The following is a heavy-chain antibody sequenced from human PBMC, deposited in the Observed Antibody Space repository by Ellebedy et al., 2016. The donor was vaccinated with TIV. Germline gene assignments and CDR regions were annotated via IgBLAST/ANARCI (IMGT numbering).Heavy chain of an antibody. CDR3: ASPAPERGIAARWSLRGGIYDAFDI. V-gene: IGHV5-51*01. D-gene: IGHD6-6*01. CDR1: GYSFTSYW. CDR2: IYPGDSDT. J-gene: IGHJ3*02. Sequence: GESLKISCKGSGYSFTSYWIGWVRQMPGKGLEWMGIIYPGDSDTRYSPSFLGQVTISADKSISTAYLQWSSLKASDTAMYYCASPAPERGIAARWSLRGGIYDAFDIWGQGTMVTVSS.